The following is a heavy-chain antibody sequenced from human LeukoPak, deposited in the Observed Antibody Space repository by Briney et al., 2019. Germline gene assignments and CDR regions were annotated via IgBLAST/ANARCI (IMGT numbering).Heavy chain of an antibody. J-gene: IGHJ4*02. D-gene: IGHD2-8*01. V-gene: IGHV4-34*01. Sequence: ETLSLTCAVYGGSLSGYYWSWIRQPPGTGLEWIGEINHSGNTNYNPSPKSRVTISVDTSKHQLPLNLSSVTAADTAVYYCARQNGVGLFSLPGGQGILVTVSS. CDR1: GGSLSGYY. CDR3: ARQNGVGLFSLP. CDR2: INHSGNT.